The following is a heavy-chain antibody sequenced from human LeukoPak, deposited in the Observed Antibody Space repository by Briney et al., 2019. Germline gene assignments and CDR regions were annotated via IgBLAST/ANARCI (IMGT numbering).Heavy chain of an antibody. Sequence: GASVTVSCKASGYTFTSYYMHWVRQAPGQGLEWMGIINPSGGSTSYAQKFQGRVTMTRDTSTSTVYMELSSLRSEDTAVYYCARDAKSMTHYDILTGSGPSGYWGQGTLVTVSS. CDR3: ARDAKSMTHYDILTGSGPSGY. CDR1: GYTFTSYY. D-gene: IGHD3-9*01. J-gene: IGHJ4*02. CDR2: INPSGGST. V-gene: IGHV1-46*01.